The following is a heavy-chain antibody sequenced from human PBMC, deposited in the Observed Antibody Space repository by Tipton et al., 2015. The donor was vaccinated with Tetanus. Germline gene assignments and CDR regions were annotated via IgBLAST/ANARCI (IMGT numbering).Heavy chain of an antibody. Sequence: LRLSCSVSGASISSGGYFWNWIRHHPGKGLEWLAYVSSSGASNSDYFLKSRITVSRDTSKNQFSLRLASVTAADTALYFCARANFESSKKGPFDSWGQGTLVIVS. CDR2: VSSSGAS. CDR3: ARANFESSKKGPFDS. CDR1: GASISSGGYF. J-gene: IGHJ4*02. V-gene: IGHV4-61*08. D-gene: IGHD5-24*01.